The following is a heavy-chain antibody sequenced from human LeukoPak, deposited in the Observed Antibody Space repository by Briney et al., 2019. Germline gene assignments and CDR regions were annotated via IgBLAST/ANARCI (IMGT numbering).Heavy chain of an antibody. V-gene: IGHV4-4*08. D-gene: IGHD6-13*01. CDR1: SDSMSSYY. Sequence: SETLSLTCIVSSDSMSSYYWSWIRQPPGKGLEWIGHFSYSGRTTYNPSLESRVTISADTSKKQFSLRLRSVTAADTAVYYCARDQGTGQHLGYNWFDPWGQGTLVTVSS. CDR2: FSYSGRT. J-gene: IGHJ5*02. CDR3: ARDQGTGQHLGYNWFDP.